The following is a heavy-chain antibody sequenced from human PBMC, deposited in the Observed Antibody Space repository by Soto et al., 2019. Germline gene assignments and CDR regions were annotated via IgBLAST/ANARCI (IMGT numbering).Heavy chain of an antibody. D-gene: IGHD6-19*01. CDR2: IIPILGIA. CDR1: GGTFSSYT. Sequence: QVQLVQSGAEVKKPGSSVKVSCKASGGTFSSYTISWVRQAPGQGLEWMGRIIPILGIANYAQKFQGRVTITADKPTSTAYMELSSLRSEDTAVYYCARDLGIAVAANWFDPWGQGTLVTVSS. V-gene: IGHV1-69*08. J-gene: IGHJ5*02. CDR3: ARDLGIAVAANWFDP.